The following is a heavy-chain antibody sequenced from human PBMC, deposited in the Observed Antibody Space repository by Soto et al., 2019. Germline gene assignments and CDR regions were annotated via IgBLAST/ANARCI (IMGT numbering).Heavy chain of an antibody. D-gene: IGHD3-10*01. CDR3: ARFRRYYGSGSFRYYGMDV. Sequence: GESLKISCKGSGYSFTSYWIGWVRQMPGKGLEWMGGIYPGDSDSRYSPSFQGQVTISADNSISTAYLQWSSLKASDTAMYYCARFRRYYGSGSFRYYGMDVWGQGTTVTVSS. V-gene: IGHV5-51*01. J-gene: IGHJ6*02. CDR1: GYSFTSYW. CDR2: IYPGDSDS.